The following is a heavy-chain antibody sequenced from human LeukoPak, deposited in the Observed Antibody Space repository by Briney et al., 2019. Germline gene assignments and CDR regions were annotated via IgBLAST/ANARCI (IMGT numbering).Heavy chain of an antibody. CDR2: INPNSGGT. CDR3: ARAVVTMVRGALGY. Sequence: ASVKVSCRASGYTFTGYYMHWVRQAPGQGLEWMGWINPNSGGTNYAQKFQGRVTMTRDTSISTAYMELSRLRSDDTAVYYCARAVVTMVRGALGYWGQGTLVTVSS. D-gene: IGHD3-10*01. V-gene: IGHV1-2*02. CDR1: GYTFTGYY. J-gene: IGHJ4*02.